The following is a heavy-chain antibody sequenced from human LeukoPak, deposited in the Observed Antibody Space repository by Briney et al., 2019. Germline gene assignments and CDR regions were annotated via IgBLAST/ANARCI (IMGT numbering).Heavy chain of an antibody. J-gene: IGHJ4*02. V-gene: IGHV3-23*01. D-gene: IGHD2-15*01. CDR1: GFAFSNYA. Sequence: PGGSLRLSCAASGFAFSNYAMAWVRRAPGKEPEWVSVITGGGADTYQIDSVKGRFTIPRDNSKNTLYLQMNSLRAEDTAVYFCAKGTLGHCNGASCYPLDYWGQGTLVTVSS. CDR3: AKGTLGHCNGASCYPLDY. CDR2: ITGGGADT.